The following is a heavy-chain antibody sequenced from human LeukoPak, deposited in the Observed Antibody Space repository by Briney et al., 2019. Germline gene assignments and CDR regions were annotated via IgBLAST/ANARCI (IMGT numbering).Heavy chain of an antibody. CDR3: ARSTVKYAAFDI. CDR2: IYYSGST. J-gene: IGHJ3*02. Sequence: KPSETLSLTCTVSGGSISNYYWSWIRQPPGKGLEWIGYIYYSGSTNYNPSLKSRVSISVDTSKNQFSLKLTSVTAADTAVYYCARSTVKYAAFDIWGQGTMVTVSS. D-gene: IGHD4-17*01. CDR1: GGSISNYY. V-gene: IGHV4-59*01.